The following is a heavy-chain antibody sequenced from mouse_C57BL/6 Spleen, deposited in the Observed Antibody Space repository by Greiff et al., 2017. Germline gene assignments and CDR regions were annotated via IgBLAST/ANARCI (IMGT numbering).Heavy chain of an antibody. V-gene: IGHV1-69*01. CDR3: ALTTVVATADY. Sequence: QVQLQQPGAELVMPGASVKLSCKASGYTFTSYWMHWVKQRPGQGLEWIGEIDPSDSYTNYNQKFKGKSTLTVDKSSSTAYMQLSSLTSEDSAVYYCALTTVVATADYWGQGTTLTVSS. D-gene: IGHD1-1*01. CDR1: GYTFTSYW. CDR2: IDPSDSYT. J-gene: IGHJ2*01.